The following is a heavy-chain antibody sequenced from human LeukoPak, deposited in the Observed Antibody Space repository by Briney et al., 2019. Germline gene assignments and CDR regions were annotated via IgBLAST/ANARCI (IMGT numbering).Heavy chain of an antibody. CDR3: ARSSPRFLEWLSPEYFDY. Sequence: SETLSLTCTVSGGSISSYYWSWIRQPPGKGLEWIGYIYYSGSTNYNPSLKSRVTISVDTSKNQFSLKLSSVTAADTAVYYCARSSPRFLEWLSPEYFDYWGPGTLVTVSS. J-gene: IGHJ4*02. CDR2: IYYSGST. CDR1: GGSISSYY. D-gene: IGHD3-3*01. V-gene: IGHV4-59*01.